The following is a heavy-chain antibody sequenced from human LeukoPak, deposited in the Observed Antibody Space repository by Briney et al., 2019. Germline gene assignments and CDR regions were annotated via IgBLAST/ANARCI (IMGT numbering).Heavy chain of an antibody. V-gene: IGHV3-30-3*01. CDR1: GFTFSSYA. CDR2: ISYDGSNK. Sequence: GGSLRLSCAASGFTFSSYAMHWVRQAPGKGLELVAVISYDGSNKYYADSVKGRFTTSRDNSKNTLYLQMNSLRAEDTAVYYCAREGGYDSGRYYFDYWGQGTLVTVSS. J-gene: IGHJ4*02. CDR3: AREGGYDSGRYYFDY. D-gene: IGHD3-3*01.